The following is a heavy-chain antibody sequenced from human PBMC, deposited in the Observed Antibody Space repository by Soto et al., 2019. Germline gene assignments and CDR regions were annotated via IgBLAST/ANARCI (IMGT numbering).Heavy chain of an antibody. CDR2: TYYRSKWYN. CDR3: AREVTIFGGPYYYGMDV. D-gene: IGHD3-3*01. J-gene: IGHJ6*02. V-gene: IGHV6-1*01. Sequence: QTLSLTCVLSGDTLSSNSAAWNWIRQSPSRGLEWLGRTYYRSKWYNDYAVSVKSRITINPDTSKNQFSLQMNSVTPEDTAVYYCAREVTIFGGPYYYGMDVWGQGTTVTVS. CDR1: GDTLSSNSAA.